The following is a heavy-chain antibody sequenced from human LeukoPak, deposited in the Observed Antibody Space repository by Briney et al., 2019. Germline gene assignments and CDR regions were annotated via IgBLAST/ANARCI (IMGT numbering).Heavy chain of an antibody. CDR1: GGTFNSYA. V-gene: IGHV1-69*06. Sequence: SVTVSCKASGGTFNSYAISWVRQVPGQGLEWMGRIIPIFGAVDYAQKFQGRVTITADNSTSTAYMELISLKSEDTAVYCCARGPIDMATGRPAEYFHHWGQGTLVTVSS. J-gene: IGHJ1*01. CDR3: ARGPIDMATGRPAEYFHH. D-gene: IGHD5-24*01. CDR2: IIPIFGAV.